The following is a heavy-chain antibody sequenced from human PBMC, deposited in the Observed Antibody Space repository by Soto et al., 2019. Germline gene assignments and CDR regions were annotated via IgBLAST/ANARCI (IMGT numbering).Heavy chain of an antibody. CDR1: GFIVSSHY. V-gene: IGHV3-66*04. J-gene: IGHJ5*02. CDR2: IYSGGNT. Sequence: EVQLVESGGGLVQPGGSLRLSCVVSGFIVSSHYMSWVRQAPGKGLEWVSVIYSGGNTYYADSVKGRFTISRDNSKNTLYLQMNSLRAEDTAVYYCARHDWFDPWGQGILVTVSS. CDR3: ARHDWFDP.